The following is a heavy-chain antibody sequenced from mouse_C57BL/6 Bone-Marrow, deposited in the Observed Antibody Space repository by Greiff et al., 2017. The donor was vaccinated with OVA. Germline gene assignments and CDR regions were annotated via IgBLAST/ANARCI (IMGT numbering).Heavy chain of an antibody. Sequence: EVHLVESGGGLVKPGGSLKLSCAASGFTFSDYGMHWVRQAPEKGLEWVAYISSGSSTIYYADTVKGRFTISRDNAKNTLFLQMTSLRSEDTAMYYCARNYDYDRALYYFDYWGQGTTLTVSS. CDR3: ARNYDYDRALYYFDY. CDR1: GFTFSDYG. V-gene: IGHV5-17*01. D-gene: IGHD2-4*01. J-gene: IGHJ2*01. CDR2: ISSGSSTI.